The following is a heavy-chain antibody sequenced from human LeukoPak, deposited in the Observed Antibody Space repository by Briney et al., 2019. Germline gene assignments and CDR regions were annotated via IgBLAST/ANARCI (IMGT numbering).Heavy chain of an antibody. J-gene: IGHJ4*02. CDR3: ARDRSGYDHLDY. Sequence: SETLSLTCTVSGGSISSYYWSWIRQPPGKGLEWIGYIYYSGSTNYNPSLKSRITISVDTSKNQFSLKLSSVTAADTAVYYCARDRSGYDHLDYWGQGTLVTVSS. CDR2: IYYSGST. CDR1: GGSISSYY. V-gene: IGHV4-59*12. D-gene: IGHD5-12*01.